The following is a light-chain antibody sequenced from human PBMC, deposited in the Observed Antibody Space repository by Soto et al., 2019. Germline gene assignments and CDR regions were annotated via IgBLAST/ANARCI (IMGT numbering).Light chain of an antibody. CDR3: QQTTTFPLT. V-gene: IGKV1-12*01. CDR2: AAS. CDR1: QGSSSW. J-gene: IGKJ4*01. Sequence: DIQMTQSPSFVSASVGDRVTITCRASQGSSSWLAWYQHKPGRAPKLLIHAASSLESGVPSRFSGSGSGTDFTLTISSLHPEDFATYYCQQTTTFPLTFGGGTKVEIK.